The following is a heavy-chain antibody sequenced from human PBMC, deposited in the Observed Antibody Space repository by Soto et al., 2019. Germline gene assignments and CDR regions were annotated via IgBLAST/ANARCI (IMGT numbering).Heavy chain of an antibody. Sequence: SETLSLTCAVYGGSFSGYYWSWIRQPPGKGLEWIGEINHSGSTNYNPSLKSRVTISVDTSKNQFSLRLSSVTAADTAVYYCARGVYCSGGSCYLAMDVWGQGTTVTVSS. J-gene: IGHJ6*02. CDR1: GGSFSGYY. V-gene: IGHV4-34*01. D-gene: IGHD2-15*01. CDR3: ARGVYCSGGSCYLAMDV. CDR2: INHSGST.